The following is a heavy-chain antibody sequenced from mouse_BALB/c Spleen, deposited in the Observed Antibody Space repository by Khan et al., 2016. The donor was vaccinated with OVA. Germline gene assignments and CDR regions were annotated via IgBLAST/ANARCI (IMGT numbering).Heavy chain of an antibody. V-gene: IGHV2-6-4*01. CDR2: IWGGGGT. CDR1: GFSLSRYN. D-gene: IGHD2-14*01. CDR3: ARAYYRYDGYYAMDY. J-gene: IGHJ4*01. Sequence: VQLQESGPGLVAPSQSLSITCTVSGFSLSRYNIHWVRQPPGKGLEWLGMIWGGGGTDYNSTLKSRLSISKHNSKSQVFLKMNSLQTDDTAMYYCARAYYRYDGYYAMDYWGQGTSVTVSS.